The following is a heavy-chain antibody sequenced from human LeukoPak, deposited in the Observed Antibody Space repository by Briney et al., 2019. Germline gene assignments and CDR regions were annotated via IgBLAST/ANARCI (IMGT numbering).Heavy chain of an antibody. J-gene: IGHJ3*02. CDR2: ISSSSSYI. Sequence: PGGSLRLSCAASGFTFSSYSMNWVRQAPGKGLEWVSSISSSSSYIYYADSVKGRFTISRDNAKNSLYLQMNSLRAEDTAVYYCARDPLTSYSSGLYISAFDIWGQGTMVTVSS. V-gene: IGHV3-21*01. CDR3: ARDPLTSYSSGLYISAFDI. D-gene: IGHD6-19*01. CDR1: GFTFSSYS.